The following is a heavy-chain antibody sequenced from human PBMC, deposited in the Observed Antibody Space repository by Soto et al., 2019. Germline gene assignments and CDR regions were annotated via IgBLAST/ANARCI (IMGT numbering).Heavy chain of an antibody. Sequence: QVQLVQSGAEVKKPGASVKVSCKASGYTFTSYCISCVRQAPGQGLEWMGWISAYNGNTNYAQKLQGKVTMTTATSTTTAYTELRRLRADDTDVYYCARRKYDYVWGSYRFDYWGQGTLVTVSS. CDR1: GYTFTSYC. J-gene: IGHJ4*02. D-gene: IGHD3-16*02. V-gene: IGHV1-18*04. CDR2: ISAYNGNT. CDR3: ARRKYDYVWGSYRFDY.